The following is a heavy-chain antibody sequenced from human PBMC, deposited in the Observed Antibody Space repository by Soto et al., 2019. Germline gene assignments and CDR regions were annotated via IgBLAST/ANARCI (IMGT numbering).Heavy chain of an antibody. CDR3: ARRGDEIYLNAFDI. CDR1: GGTFNTYT. Sequence: GASVKVSCKASGGTFNTYTFAWVRRAPGQGLEWMGGIIPIFNTATYAPNFQGRVTITADESTCTAYMELRSLRSEDTALYYCARRGDEIYLNAFDIWGQGTMVTVSS. CDR2: IIPIFNTA. J-gene: IGHJ3*02. V-gene: IGHV1-69*13. D-gene: IGHD2-2*02.